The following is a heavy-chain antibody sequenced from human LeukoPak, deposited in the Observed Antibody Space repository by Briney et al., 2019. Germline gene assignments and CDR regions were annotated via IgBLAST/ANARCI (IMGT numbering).Heavy chain of an antibody. V-gene: IGHV1-8*01. D-gene: IGHD3-10*01. CDR3: ARLSQSPDYYTLGGYYYLGY. J-gene: IGHJ4*02. Sequence: ASVKVSCKASRYTFTSYDINWVREAAGHRLECMGWMNPNTGRTGYAQKFQGRITMTRDTSINTAYMELTNLRSEDAAIYYCARLSQSPDYYTLGGYYYLGYWGQGTPVTVSS. CDR2: MNPNTGRT. CDR1: RYTFTSYD.